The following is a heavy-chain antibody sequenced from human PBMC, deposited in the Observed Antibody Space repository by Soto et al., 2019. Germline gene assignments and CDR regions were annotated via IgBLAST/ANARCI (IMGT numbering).Heavy chain of an antibody. J-gene: IGHJ4*02. CDR3: AHAYGGRSLY. V-gene: IGHV2-5*02. CDR2: IYWDDSK. CDR1: GFSLTTDRVG. D-gene: IGHD1-26*01. Sequence: QITLKESGPTLVKPTQTLTLTCTFSGFSLTTDRVGVGWIRQPPGEALEWLAVIYWDDSKTYRPSLESRLTITKDTSKNQVALTMTNMYSLDTATYYCAHAYGGRSLYWGQGTLVTVSP.